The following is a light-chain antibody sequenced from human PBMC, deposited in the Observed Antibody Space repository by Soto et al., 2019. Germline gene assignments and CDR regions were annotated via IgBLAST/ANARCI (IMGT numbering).Light chain of an antibody. V-gene: IGKV3-11*01. J-gene: IGKJ4*01. CDR1: QSVSTY. CDR2: DAS. CDR3: QQRTNWPLT. Sequence: EIVLKQSPATLSLSPGERATLSCRASQSVSTYLAWYQHKPGQAPRLPIYDASNRATGIPARFSGSGSGTNFPLTISRVVPEDFAVYYCQQRTNWPLTCGGGTKVEIK.